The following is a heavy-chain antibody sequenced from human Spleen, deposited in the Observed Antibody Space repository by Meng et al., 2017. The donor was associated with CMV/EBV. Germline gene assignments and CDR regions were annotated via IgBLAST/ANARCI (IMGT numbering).Heavy chain of an antibody. V-gene: IGHV1-18*01. CDR3: ARDFNDFWSGYYSGAID. CDR2: ISAYNGNT. D-gene: IGHD3-3*01. CDR1: CYTFTSHG. Sequence: WAEVREPGAHVKVSCKASCYTFTSHGISWVRQATGPGFEWMGWISAYNGNTNYAQKLQGRVTMTTDTSTSTAYMELRSLRSDDTAVYYCARDFNDFWSGYYSGAIDWGQGTLVTVSS. J-gene: IGHJ4*02.